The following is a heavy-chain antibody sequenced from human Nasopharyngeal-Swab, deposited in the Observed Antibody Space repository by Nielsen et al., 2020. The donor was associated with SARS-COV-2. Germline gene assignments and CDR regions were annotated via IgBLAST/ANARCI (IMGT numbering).Heavy chain of an antibody. V-gene: IGHV3-9*02. CDR1: GFSSDDYT. J-gene: IGHJ6*03. D-gene: IGHD3-10*01. CDR2: ISWKSGNM. Sequence: GGSLRLSCVASGFSSDDYTMHWVRQAPGKGLEWVSGISWKSGNMGYADSVKGRFTISRDNAKNSVYLQMNSLRPEDTALYYCAKTMVRGDFYYFLDVWGKGTTVTVSS. CDR3: AKTMVRGDFYYFLDV.